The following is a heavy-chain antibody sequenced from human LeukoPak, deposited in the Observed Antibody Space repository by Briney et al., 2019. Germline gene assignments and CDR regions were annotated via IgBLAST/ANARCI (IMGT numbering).Heavy chain of an antibody. CDR3: ARCIAAAGNNVYYFDF. CDR2: IYHSGST. J-gene: IGHJ4*02. CDR1: GYSISSGYY. D-gene: IGHD6-13*01. Sequence: SETLSLTCTVSGYSISSGYYWGWIRQPPGKGLEWIGSIYHSGSTHYNPSLKSRVTISIDTSKNQFSLKLSSVTAADTALYYCARCIAAAGNNVYYFDFWGQGTLVTVSS. V-gene: IGHV4-38-2*02.